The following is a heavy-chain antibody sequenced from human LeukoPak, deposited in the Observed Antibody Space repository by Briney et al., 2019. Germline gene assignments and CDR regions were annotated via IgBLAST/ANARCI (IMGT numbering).Heavy chain of an antibody. J-gene: IGHJ4*02. D-gene: IGHD6-19*01. CDR1: GYTFTSYA. CDR3: ARDFTYSSGSLDY. V-gene: IGHV1-3*01. Sequence: GASVKVSCKASGYTFTSYAMHWVRQAPGQRLEWMGWINVGNGNTKYSQKFQGRVTITRDTSASTAYLELRSLRSEDTAVYYCARDFTYSSGSLDYWGQGTLVTVSS. CDR2: INVGNGNT.